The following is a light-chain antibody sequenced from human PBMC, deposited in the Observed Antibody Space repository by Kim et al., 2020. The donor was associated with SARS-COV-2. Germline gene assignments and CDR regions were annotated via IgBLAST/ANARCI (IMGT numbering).Light chain of an antibody. J-gene: IGKJ1*01. CDR1: QSLLHSNGYTY. Sequence: DIVMTQSPLSLPVTPGEPASMSCRSSQSLLHSNGYTYLDWYLQKPGQSPQLLIYLGSDRASGVPDRFSGSGSGTNFTLKISRVEAEDVGVYYCMQARQTPWTFGQGTKVDIK. CDR3: MQARQTPWT. CDR2: LGS. V-gene: IGKV2-28*01.